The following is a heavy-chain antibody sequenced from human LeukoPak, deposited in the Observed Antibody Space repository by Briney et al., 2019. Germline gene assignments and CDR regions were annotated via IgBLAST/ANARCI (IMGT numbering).Heavy chain of an antibody. J-gene: IGHJ6*03. CDR3: ARGVNCSGGSCYSHYMDV. D-gene: IGHD2-15*01. CDR1: GGSFSGYY. V-gene: IGHV4-34*01. CDR2: INHSGST. Sequence: PSETLSLTCAVYGGSFSGYYWSWIRQPPGKGLEWIGEINHSGSTNYNPSLKSRVTISVDTSKNQFSLKLSSVTAADTAVYHCARGVNCSGGSCYSHYMDVWGKGTTVTVSS.